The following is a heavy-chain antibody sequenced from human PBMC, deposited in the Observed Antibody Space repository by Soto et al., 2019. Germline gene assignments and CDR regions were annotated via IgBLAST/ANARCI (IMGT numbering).Heavy chain of an antibody. CDR1: GFTFSSDA. D-gene: IGHD6-19*01. J-gene: IGHJ4*02. V-gene: IGHV3-23*01. CDR3: AKEYSSDWYYLDY. CDR2: ISGSDGST. Sequence: EVQLLESGGGLVQPGGSLRLSCAASGFTFSSDAMTWVRQAPGKGLEWVSTISGSDGSTYYADSVKGRFTIYRDISKHTLYLQNNSLRAEDPAVYYCAKEYSSDWYYLDYCVRGTLVTVP.